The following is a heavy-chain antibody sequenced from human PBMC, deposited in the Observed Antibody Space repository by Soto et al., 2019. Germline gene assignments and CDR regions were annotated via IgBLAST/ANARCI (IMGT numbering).Heavy chain of an antibody. J-gene: IGHJ4*02. V-gene: IGHV4-31*03. CDR3: ASGSSSWTKGYYFDY. CDR1: GGSISSGGYY. CDR2: IYFSWSN. D-gene: IGHD6-13*01. Sequence: SETLSLTCTVSGGSISSGGYYWSWIRQHPGKGLEWIWFIYFSWSNFYNPSLKSRVTISVDTSKNQFSLKLSSVTAADTAVYYCASGSSSWTKGYYFDYWGQGTLVTVSS.